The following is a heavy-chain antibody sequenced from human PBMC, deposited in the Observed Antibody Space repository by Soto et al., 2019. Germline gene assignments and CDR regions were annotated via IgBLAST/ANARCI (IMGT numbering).Heavy chain of an antibody. J-gene: IGHJ4*02. CDR3: ARDLYSGSWPEGY. Sequence: SETLSLTCAVYGGSFSCYYWTWIRQPPGTGLEWIGEINHSGSTKXXPSLKSRVXISVDTSKNQFXLKLTXVTAADTAVXYCARDLYSGSWPEGYWAQGTLVTVSS. V-gene: IGHV4-34*01. D-gene: IGHD1-26*01. CDR2: INHSGST. CDR1: GGSFSCYY.